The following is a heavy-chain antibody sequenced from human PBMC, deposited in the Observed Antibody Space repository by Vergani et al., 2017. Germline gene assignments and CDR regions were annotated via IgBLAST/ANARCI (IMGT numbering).Heavy chain of an antibody. CDR1: GGSISSGGYY. V-gene: IGHV4-31*03. Sequence: QVQLQESGPGLVKPSQTLSLTCTVSGGSISSGGYYWSWIRQHPGKGLEWIGYIYYSGSTYYNPSLKSRVTISVDTSKNQFSLKLSSVTAADTAVYYCAGASVVVVPAAIPHNWFDPWGQGTLVTVSS. CDR2: IYYSGST. CDR3: AGASVVVVPAAIPHNWFDP. D-gene: IGHD2-2*02. J-gene: IGHJ5*02.